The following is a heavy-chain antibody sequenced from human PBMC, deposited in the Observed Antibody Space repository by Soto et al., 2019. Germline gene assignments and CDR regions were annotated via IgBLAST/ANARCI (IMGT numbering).Heavy chain of an antibody. CDR2: ISGNDGST. J-gene: IGHJ4*01. CDR1: GFTFSSYA. D-gene: IGHD1-26*01. Sequence: GGSLRLSCAASGFTFSSYAMSWVRQAPGKGLEWVSAISGNDGSTYYADYVKCRFTICRDNSKNTVYLQMNEMRADDKGVYYCARGEEGGWRHYFDLWGHGTPVTVSS. CDR3: ARGEEGGWRHYFDL. V-gene: IGHV3-23*01.